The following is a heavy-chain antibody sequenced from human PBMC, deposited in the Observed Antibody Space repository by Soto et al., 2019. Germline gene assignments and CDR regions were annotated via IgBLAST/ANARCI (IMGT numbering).Heavy chain of an antibody. D-gene: IGHD5-12*01. CDR1: GGSMRSGDYS. Sequence: SETLSLTCAVSGGSMRSGDYSWSWIRQPPGKGLEWIGYIYYSGNTYYNPSLKSRVTISVDRSKNQFSLKLSSVTAADTAVYYCARGGGYDPFEYWGQGTLVTVSS. CDR2: IYYSGNT. CDR3: ARGGGYDPFEY. V-gene: IGHV4-30-2*01. J-gene: IGHJ4*02.